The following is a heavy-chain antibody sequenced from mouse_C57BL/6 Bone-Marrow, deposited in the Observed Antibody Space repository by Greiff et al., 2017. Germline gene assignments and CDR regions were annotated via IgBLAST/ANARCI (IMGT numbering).Heavy chain of an antibody. CDR3: ARDSRYEYYDGYYTMDY. D-gene: IGHD2-4*01. J-gene: IGHJ4*01. V-gene: IGHV1-76*01. Sequence: VKLMESGAELVRPGASVKLSCKASGYTFTDYYINWVQQRPGQGLEWIARIYPGSGNTYYNEKFKGKATLAAEKSSSTAYMQLSSLTSEDSAVYCGARDSRYEYYDGYYTMDYWGQGTSVTVSS. CDR1: GYTFTDYY. CDR2: IYPGSGNT.